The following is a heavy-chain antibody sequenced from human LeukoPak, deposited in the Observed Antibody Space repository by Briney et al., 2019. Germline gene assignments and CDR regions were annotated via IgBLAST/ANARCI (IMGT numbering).Heavy chain of an antibody. D-gene: IGHD5-24*01. J-gene: IGHJ4*02. Sequence: GGSLRLSCAASGLTFSTFSRSWMSWVRQAPGKGLEWVANIDEDGSGKYYVDSVKGRFAISRDNAENSLYLQMNSLKVEDSGVYFCARDVAGDNFWGQGTLVTVSS. V-gene: IGHV3-7*01. CDR3: ARDVAGDNF. CDR2: IDEDGSGK. CDR1: GLTFSTFSRSW.